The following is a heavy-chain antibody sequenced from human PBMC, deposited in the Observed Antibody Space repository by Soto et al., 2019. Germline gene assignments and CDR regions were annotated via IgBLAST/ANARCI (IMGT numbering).Heavy chain of an antibody. CDR2: ISSSSSYT. J-gene: IGHJ6*02. V-gene: IGHV3-11*06. CDR1: GFTFSDYY. Sequence: GGSLRLSCAASGFTFSDYYMSWIRQAPGKGLEWVSYISSSSSYTSYADSVKGRFTISRDNAKNSLYLQMNSLRAEDTAVYYCAKYYDSSGYNFSMDVWGQGTTVTVSS. CDR3: AKYYDSSGYNFSMDV. D-gene: IGHD3-22*01.